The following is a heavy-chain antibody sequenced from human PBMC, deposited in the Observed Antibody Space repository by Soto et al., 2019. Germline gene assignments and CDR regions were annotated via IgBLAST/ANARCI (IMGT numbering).Heavy chain of an antibody. CDR2: MNPNSGNT. CDR1: GYTFTSYD. Sequence: ASVKVSCKASGYTFTSYDINWVRQATGQGLEWMGWMNPNSGNTGYAQKFQGRVTMTRNTSISTAYMELSSLRSEDTAVYYCARPYIAATPGEGFDPWGQGTLVTVSS. D-gene: IGHD6-6*01. J-gene: IGHJ5*02. V-gene: IGHV1-8*01. CDR3: ARPYIAATPGEGFDP.